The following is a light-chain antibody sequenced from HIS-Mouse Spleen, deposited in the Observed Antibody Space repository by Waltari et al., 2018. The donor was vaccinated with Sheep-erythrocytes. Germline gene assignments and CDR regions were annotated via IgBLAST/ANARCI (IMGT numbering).Light chain of an antibody. CDR3: CSYAGSYNHV. CDR1: SSYVGGYTY. J-gene: IGLJ1*01. CDR2: DVS. Sequence: QSALTQPRSVSGSPGQSVTLSCTGTSSYVGGYTYVSWYQQHPGKAPKLMVYDVSKRPSGVPDRFSGSKSGNTASLTISGLQAEDEADYYCCSYAGSYNHVFATGTKVTVL. V-gene: IGLV2-11*01.